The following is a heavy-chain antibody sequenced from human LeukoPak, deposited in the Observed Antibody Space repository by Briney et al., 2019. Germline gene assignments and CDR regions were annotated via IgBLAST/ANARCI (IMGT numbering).Heavy chain of an antibody. V-gene: IGHV4-39*06. CDR3: ARDGYQPIDY. CDR2: IYYSGST. J-gene: IGHJ4*02. Sequence: KTSETLSLTCTVSGGSISSSSYYWGWIRQPPGKGLEWIGSIYYSGSTYYNPSLKSRVTISVDTSKNQFPLKLSSVTAADTAVYYCARDGYQPIDYWGQGTLVTVSS. D-gene: IGHD5-12*01. CDR1: GGSISSSSYY.